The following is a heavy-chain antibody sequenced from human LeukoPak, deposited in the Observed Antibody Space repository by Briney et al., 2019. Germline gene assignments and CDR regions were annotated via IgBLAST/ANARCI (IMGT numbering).Heavy chain of an antibody. J-gene: IGHJ5*02. CDR3: ARDGTPPRPRSYRRNNWFDP. CDR1: GGSISSYY. V-gene: IGHV4-4*07. D-gene: IGHD3-16*02. Sequence: SETLSLTCTVSGGSISSYYWSWIRQPAGKGLEWIGRIYTSGSTNYNPSLKSRVTMSVDTSKSQFSLKLSSVTAADTAVYYCARDGTPPRPRSYRRNNWFDPWGQGTLVTVSS. CDR2: IYTSGST.